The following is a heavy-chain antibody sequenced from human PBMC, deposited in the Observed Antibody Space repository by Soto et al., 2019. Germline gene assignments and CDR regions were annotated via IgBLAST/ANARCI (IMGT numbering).Heavy chain of an antibody. J-gene: IGHJ4*02. Sequence: GGSLRLSCAASGFTFSSYAMHWVRQAPGKGLEWVAVISYDGSNKYYADSVKGRFTISRDNSKNTLYLQMNSLRAEDTAVYYCARPMTIAGTGRLPLDYFDYWGQVTLVTVS. CDR3: ARPMTIAGTGRLPLDYFDY. CDR2: ISYDGSNK. D-gene: IGHD1-26*01. CDR1: GFTFSSYA. V-gene: IGHV3-30-3*01.